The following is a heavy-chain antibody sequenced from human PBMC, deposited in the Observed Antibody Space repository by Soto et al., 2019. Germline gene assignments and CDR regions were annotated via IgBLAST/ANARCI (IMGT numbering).Heavy chain of an antibody. CDR3: ARELGVLRLVQWLGLVTGDLYFDL. Sequence: EVQLVESGGALVQRGGTLRLSCRASGFSFSASWMTWARQAPGKGLEWVANIKEDGSETYYLDSVKGRFTVSRDNTKDSLFLQMESLRAEDTAVYYCARELGVLRLVQWLGLVTGDLYFDLWGRGTLVTVSS. J-gene: IGHJ2*01. CDR2: IKEDGSET. D-gene: IGHD3-3*01. CDR1: GFSFSASW. V-gene: IGHV3-7*01.